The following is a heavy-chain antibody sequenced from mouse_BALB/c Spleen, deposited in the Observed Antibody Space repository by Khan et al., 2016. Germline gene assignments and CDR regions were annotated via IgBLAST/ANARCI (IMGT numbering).Heavy chain of an antibody. D-gene: IGHD1-2*01. CDR1: GYSITSDYA. CDR2: IIYSGST. J-gene: IGHJ4*01. V-gene: IGHV3-2*02. CDR3: ARTPTAYYAMDY. Sequence: EVQLQESGPGLVKPSQSLSLTCTVTGYSITSDYAWNWIRQFPGNKLEWMGYIIYSGSTRYYPSLKSRISVTRDTSKNQFFLQLNSVTTEATATYYCARTPTAYYAMDYWGQGTSVTVSS.